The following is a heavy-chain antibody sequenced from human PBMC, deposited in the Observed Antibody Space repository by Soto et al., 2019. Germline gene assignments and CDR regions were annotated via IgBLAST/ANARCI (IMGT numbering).Heavy chain of an antibody. J-gene: IGHJ6*02. CDR1: GYTFTSYY. CDR2: INPSGGST. V-gene: IGHV1-46*01. D-gene: IGHD2-15*01. CDR3: ARDIVVVVAATHYYYYGMDV. Sequence: VASVKVSCKASGYTFTSYYMHWVRQAPGQGLEWMGIINPSGGSTSYAQKFQGRVTMTRDTSTSTVYMELSSLRSEDTAVYYCARDIVVVVAATHYYYYGMDVWGQGTTVTVSS.